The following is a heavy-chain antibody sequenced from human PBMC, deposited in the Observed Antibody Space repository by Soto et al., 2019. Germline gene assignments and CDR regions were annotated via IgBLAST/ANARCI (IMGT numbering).Heavy chain of an antibody. CDR2: IWYDGSNK. CDR3: ARDQRLRGGMHTMCNGMDV. CDR1: GFTFSSYG. V-gene: IGHV3-33*01. Sequence: GGSLRLSCAASGFTFSSYGMHWVRQAPGKGLEWVAVIWYDGSNKYYADSVKGRFTISRDNSKNTLYLQMNSLRAEDTAVYYCARDQRLRGGMHTMCNGMDVWGQGTTVTVSS. J-gene: IGHJ6*02. D-gene: IGHD3-10*02.